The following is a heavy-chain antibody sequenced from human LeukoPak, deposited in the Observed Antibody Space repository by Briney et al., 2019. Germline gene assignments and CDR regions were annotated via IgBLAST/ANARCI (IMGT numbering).Heavy chain of an antibody. J-gene: IGHJ3*02. D-gene: IGHD4-17*01. V-gene: IGHV4-61*02. CDR1: GGSISSGSYY. CDR2: IYTSGST. CDR3: ARDYGDYPADAFDI. Sequence: SQTLSLTCTVSGGSISSGSYYWSWIRQPAGKGLEWIGRIYTSGSTNYNPSLKSRVTISVDTSKNQFSLKLSSVTAADTAVYYCARDYGDYPADAFDIWGQGTMVTVSS.